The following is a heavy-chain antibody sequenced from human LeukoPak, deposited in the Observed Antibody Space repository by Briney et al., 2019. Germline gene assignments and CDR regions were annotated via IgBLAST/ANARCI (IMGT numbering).Heavy chain of an antibody. J-gene: IGHJ4*02. CDR3: ARGLRRLDYYDSSGYLFDY. CDR1: GGSFSGYY. Sequence: SETLSLTCAVYGGSFSGYYWSWIRQPPGKGLEWIGEINHSGSTNYNPSLKSRVTISVDTSKNQFSLKLSSVTAADTAVYYCARGLRRLDYYDSSGYLFDYWGQGTLVTVSS. D-gene: IGHD3-22*01. CDR2: INHSGST. V-gene: IGHV4-34*01.